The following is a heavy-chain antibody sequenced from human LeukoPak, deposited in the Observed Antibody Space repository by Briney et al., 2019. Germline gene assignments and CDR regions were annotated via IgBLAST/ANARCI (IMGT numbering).Heavy chain of an antibody. Sequence: GGSLRLSCTASGFTCGDYAMSWFRQAPGKGLEWVGFIRSKAYGGTTEYAASVKGRFTISRDDSKSIAYLQVNSLKTEDTAVYYCTSTIRGYFQHWGQGTLVTVSS. CDR3: TSTIRGYFQH. CDR2: IRSKAYGGTT. V-gene: IGHV3-49*03. D-gene: IGHD3-3*01. CDR1: GFTCGDYA. J-gene: IGHJ1*01.